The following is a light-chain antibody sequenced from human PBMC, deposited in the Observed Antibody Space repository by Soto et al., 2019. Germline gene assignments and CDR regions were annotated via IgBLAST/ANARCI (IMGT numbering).Light chain of an antibody. J-gene: IGLJ1*01. CDR1: ISDVGTYNL. V-gene: IGLV2-23*02. Sequence: QSALTQPASVSGSPGQSITISCTGTISDVGTYNLVSWFQQHPGKAPKLMIFEVSERPSGVSNRFSGSKSGNAASPTISGLQAEDEADYYCCSYAGGATYVFGTGTKLTVL. CDR3: CSYAGGATYV. CDR2: EVS.